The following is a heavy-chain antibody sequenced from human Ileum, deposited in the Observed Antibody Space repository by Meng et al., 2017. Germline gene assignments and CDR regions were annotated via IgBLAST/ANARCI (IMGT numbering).Heavy chain of an antibody. CDR3: ARDTVGNTLGDY. CDR2: ISAYSGNT. D-gene: IGHD4-23*01. V-gene: IGHV1-18*01. J-gene: IGHJ4*02. Sequence: QVQLVQSGAEVKKPGASVKVSCKASGYIFTRYGIGWVRQAPGQGLEWMGWISAYSGNTKYAQKLQGRVTMTTDTSTSTAYMELRNLRSDDTAVYYCARDTVGNTLGDYWGQGTLVTVSS. CDR1: GYIFTRYG.